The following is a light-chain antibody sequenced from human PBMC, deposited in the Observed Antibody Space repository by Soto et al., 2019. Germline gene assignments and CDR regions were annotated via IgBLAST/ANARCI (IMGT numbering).Light chain of an antibody. Sequence: QSVLPQPASVSGSPGQSITISCTGTSRDVGGYNYVSWYQQHPGKAPKLMIYEVSDRPSGISNRFSGSKSGNTASLTISGLQADDEAYYYCSSYTTSSTMIFGGGTKLTV. V-gene: IGLV2-14*01. CDR3: SSYTTSSTMI. J-gene: IGLJ2*01. CDR2: EVS. CDR1: SRDVGGYNY.